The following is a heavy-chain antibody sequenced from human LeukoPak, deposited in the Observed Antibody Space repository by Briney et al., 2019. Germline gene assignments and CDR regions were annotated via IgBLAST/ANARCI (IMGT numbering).Heavy chain of an antibody. CDR1: GGSIGTYY. CDR3: ARHIGGGIEDMDV. CDR2: IYVTGT. J-gene: IGHJ6*03. D-gene: IGHD3-16*02. Sequence: KPSETLSLTCTVSGGSIGTYYWSWVRQSPGTGLEWIGYIYVTGTRYNPYLQSRVIISVDRSRNQFFLKMTSVTAADTAVYYCARHIGGGIEDMDVWGRGTKVTVSS. V-gene: IGHV4-59*08.